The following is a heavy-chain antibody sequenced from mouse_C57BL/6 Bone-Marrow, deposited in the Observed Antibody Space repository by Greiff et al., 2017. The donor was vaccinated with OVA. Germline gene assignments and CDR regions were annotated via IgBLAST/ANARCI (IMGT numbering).Heavy chain of an antibody. CDR2: IYPSDSET. V-gene: IGHV1-61*01. Sequence: VQLQQPGAELVRPGSSVKLSCKASGYTFTSYWMDWVKQRPGQGLEWIGNIYPSDSETHYNQKFKDKATLTVDKSSSTAYMQLSSLTSEDSAVYYCARGLAGTRDGFAYWGQGTLVTVSA. D-gene: IGHD4-1*01. CDR1: GYTFTSYW. CDR3: ARGLAGTRDGFAY. J-gene: IGHJ3*01.